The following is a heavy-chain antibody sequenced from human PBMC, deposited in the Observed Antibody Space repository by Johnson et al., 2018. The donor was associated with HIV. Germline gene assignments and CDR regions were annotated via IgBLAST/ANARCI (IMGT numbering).Heavy chain of an antibody. D-gene: IGHD4-17*01. CDR1: GFTFDDYT. J-gene: IGHJ3*02. CDR3: ARDKNLYGEDAFDS. CDR2: ISWNSGRL. Sequence: VQLVESGGGLVQPGRSLRLSCAASGFTFDDYTMHWVRQAPEKGLEWVSSISWNSGRLVYADSVKGRFTISRDNPKNSLYLQMNSLRAEDTAVYYCARDKNLYGEDAFDSWGQGTMVTVSS. V-gene: IGHV3-9*01.